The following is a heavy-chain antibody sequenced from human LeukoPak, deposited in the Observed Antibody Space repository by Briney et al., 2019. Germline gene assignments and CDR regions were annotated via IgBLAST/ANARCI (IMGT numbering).Heavy chain of an antibody. Sequence: SETLSLTCTVSGGSISSHYWSWIRQPPGKGLEWIGYIYYSGSTNYNPSLKSRVTISVDTSRTQFSLKLSSVTAADTAVYYCARDPTGVDCFDIWGQGTMVTVSS. D-gene: IGHD2-21*01. CDR3: ARDPTGVDCFDI. V-gene: IGHV4-59*11. CDR2: IYYSGST. CDR1: GGSISSHY. J-gene: IGHJ3*02.